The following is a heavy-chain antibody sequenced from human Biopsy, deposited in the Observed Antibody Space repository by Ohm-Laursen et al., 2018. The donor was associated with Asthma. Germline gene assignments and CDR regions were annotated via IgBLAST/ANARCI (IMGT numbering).Heavy chain of an antibody. J-gene: IGHJ3*02. Sequence: SVKVSCKASGYTFINYAIHWVRQAPGHSLEWMGWINAANGNTKYSQKFQGRLTVSRDTSASTAYIDLSSLRSEDTAVYYCARTYFDFLTGQVHDAFAMWGQGTMVTVSS. CDR2: INAANGNT. D-gene: IGHD3-9*01. V-gene: IGHV1-3*01. CDR1: GYTFINYA. CDR3: ARTYFDFLTGQVHDAFAM.